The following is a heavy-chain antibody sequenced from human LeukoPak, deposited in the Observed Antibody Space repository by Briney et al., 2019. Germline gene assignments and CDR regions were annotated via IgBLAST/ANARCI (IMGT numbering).Heavy chain of an antibody. D-gene: IGHD3-9*01. CDR1: GGTFSNYA. CDR3: ARDLVGSHTGYSSGAWDY. J-gene: IGHJ4*02. V-gene: IGHV1-69*13. Sequence: SVKVSCKASGGTFSNYAMSWVRQAPGQGLEWMGGIIPLFDTADYAQKFQGRLTITADESTSTAYMELSSLRPEDTAVYYCARDLVGSHTGYSSGAWDYWGQGTLVTVSS. CDR2: IIPLFDTA.